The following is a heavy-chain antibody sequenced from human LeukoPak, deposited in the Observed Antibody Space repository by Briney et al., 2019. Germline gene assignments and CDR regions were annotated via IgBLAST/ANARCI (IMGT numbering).Heavy chain of an antibody. CDR2: IIPILGTA. D-gene: IGHD1-26*01. CDR3: ARALLGATTRGFFDY. Sequence: SVKVSCKASGGTFSSYAISWVRQAPGQGLEWMGGIIPILGTANYAQKFQGRVTITTDESTSTAYMELSSLRSEDTAVYYCARALLGATTRGFFDYWGQGTLVTVSS. CDR1: GGTFSSYA. J-gene: IGHJ4*02. V-gene: IGHV1-69*05.